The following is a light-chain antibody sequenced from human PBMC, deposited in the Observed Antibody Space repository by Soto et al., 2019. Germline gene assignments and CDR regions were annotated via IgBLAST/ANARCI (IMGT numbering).Light chain of an antibody. CDR2: GAS. CDR1: QSVSSSY. CDR3: QQYGSSPPYT. Sequence: EIVLTQSQGTLSLSPGERATLSCRASQSVSSSYLAWYQQKPGQAPRLLIYGASSRATGITDRFSGSGSGTDFTLTISRLEPEDFAVYYCQQYGSSPPYTFGQGTKLEIK. J-gene: IGKJ2*01. V-gene: IGKV3-20*01.